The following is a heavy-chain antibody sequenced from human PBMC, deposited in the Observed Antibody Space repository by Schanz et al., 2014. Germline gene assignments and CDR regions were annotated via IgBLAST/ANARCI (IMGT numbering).Heavy chain of an antibody. J-gene: IGHJ1*01. CDR2: ISNDGSIK. D-gene: IGHD3-9*01. CDR3: AKQIHYDILTVTRI. Sequence: EGQLLESGGGLIQPGGSLRLSCAASGFTFSSYAMSWVRQAPGKGLEWVALISNDGSIKYYADSVEGRFTISRDNSKNTLYLQMNSVRAEDTSVYYCAKQIHYDILTVTRIWGQGTLVTVSS. CDR1: GFTFSSYA. V-gene: IGHV3-23*03.